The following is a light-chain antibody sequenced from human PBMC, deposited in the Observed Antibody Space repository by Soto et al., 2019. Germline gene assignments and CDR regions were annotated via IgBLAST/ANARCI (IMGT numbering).Light chain of an antibody. J-gene: IGLJ3*02. CDR2: DVN. CDR1: SSDTDIFDF. Sequence: QSALTQPASVSGSPGRSITFSCTGPSSDTDIFDFVSWYQQHPGKAPKLIIYDVNHRPSGVSDRFSGTKSGNTASLTISGLQAGDEAAYYCSSYVVSSTSWVFGGGTKVTVL. V-gene: IGLV2-14*03. CDR3: SSYVVSSTSWV.